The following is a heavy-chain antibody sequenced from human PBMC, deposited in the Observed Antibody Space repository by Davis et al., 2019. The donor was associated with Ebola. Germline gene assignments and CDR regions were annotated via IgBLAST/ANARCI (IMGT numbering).Heavy chain of an antibody. CDR1: GYTFTGRS. CDR3: ARDLSGDDGY. CDR2: VNPSNGGT. V-gene: IGHV1-2*02. Sequence: ASVKVSCKASGYTFTGRSMHWVRQAPGKGLEWMGWVNPSNGGTKYAQQFQGRVIMTRDTSISTAYMELRSLTSDDTAVYYCARDLSGDDGYWGQGTLVVVSS. D-gene: IGHD5-24*01. J-gene: IGHJ4*02.